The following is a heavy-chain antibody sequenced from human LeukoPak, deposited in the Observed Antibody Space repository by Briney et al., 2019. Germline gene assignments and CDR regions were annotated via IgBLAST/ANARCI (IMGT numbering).Heavy chain of an antibody. D-gene: IGHD5-18*01. CDR1: GYTLTELS. Sequence: GASVKVSCKVFGYTLTELSMHWVRQAPGKGLEWMGGFDPEDGETIYAQKFQGRVTMTEDTSTDTAYMELSSLRSEDTAVYYCATRDTAMVPPPNDYWGQGTLVTVSS. CDR3: ATRDTAMVPPPNDY. V-gene: IGHV1-24*01. J-gene: IGHJ4*02. CDR2: FDPEDGET.